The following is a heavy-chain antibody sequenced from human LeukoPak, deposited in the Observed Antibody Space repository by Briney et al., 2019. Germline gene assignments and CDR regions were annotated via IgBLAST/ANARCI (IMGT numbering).Heavy chain of an antibody. J-gene: IGHJ6*02. CDR1: GFTFSSYA. CDR3: AKDLAYCGGDCYWPYYYYGMDV. V-gene: IGHV3-23*01. D-gene: IGHD2-21*02. CDR2: ISGSGGST. Sequence: GGSLRLSCAASGFTFSSYAMSWVRQAPGKGLEWVSAISGSGGSTYYADSVKGRFTISRDNSKNTLYLHMNSLRAEATAVYYCAKDLAYCGGDCYWPYYYYGMDVWGQGTTVTVSS.